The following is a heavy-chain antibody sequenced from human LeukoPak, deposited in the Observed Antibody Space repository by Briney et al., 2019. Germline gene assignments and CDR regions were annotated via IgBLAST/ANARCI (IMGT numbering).Heavy chain of an antibody. V-gene: IGHV3-7*03. CDR2: IKQDGSAK. Sequence: GGSLRLSCAASGFTFSRHWMYWVRQAPGKGLEWVANIKQDGSAKPYVDSVKGQFTISRDNAKNSLFLQMNSLRAEDTAVYYCARDNGWSADFWGQGTLVTVSS. CDR1: GFTFSRHW. D-gene: IGHD2-15*01. CDR3: ARDNGWSADF. J-gene: IGHJ4*02.